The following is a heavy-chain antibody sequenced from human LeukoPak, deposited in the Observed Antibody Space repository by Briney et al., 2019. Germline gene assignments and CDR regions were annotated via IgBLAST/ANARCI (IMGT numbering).Heavy chain of an antibody. Sequence: PSETLSLTCTVSGGSISSSSYYWGWIRQPPGKGLEWIGSIYYSGNTYYNPSLKSRVTISIDTSKNQFSLKLSSVTAADTAVYYCANSANYGGNSGYFDYWGQGTLVTVSS. V-gene: IGHV4-39*01. D-gene: IGHD4-23*01. CDR2: IYYSGNT. CDR3: ANSANYGGNSGYFDY. CDR1: GGSISSSSYY. J-gene: IGHJ4*02.